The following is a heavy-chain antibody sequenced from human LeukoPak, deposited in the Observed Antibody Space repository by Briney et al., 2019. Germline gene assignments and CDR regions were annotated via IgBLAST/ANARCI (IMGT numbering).Heavy chain of an antibody. J-gene: IGHJ4*02. V-gene: IGHV1-69*01. CDR2: IIPIFGTA. Sequence: GFSVKVSCKASGGTFSSYAISWVRQAPGQGLEWMGGIIPIFGTANYAQKFQGRVTITADESTSTAYMELSSLRSEDTAVYYCARVGHYDYVWGSYRYYYFDYWGQGTLVTVSS. CDR1: GGTFSSYA. CDR3: ARVGHYDYVWGSYRYYYFDY. D-gene: IGHD3-16*02.